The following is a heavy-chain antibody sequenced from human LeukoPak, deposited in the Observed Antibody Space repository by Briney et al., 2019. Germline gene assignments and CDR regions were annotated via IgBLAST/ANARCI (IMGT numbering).Heavy chain of an antibody. CDR3: ARRAVGATGYFDY. CDR2: IDPSDYYT. J-gene: IGHJ4*02. Sequence: GGSLRLSWKGSGYSFSTLWIPWGRQVPGEGPEWMGRIDPSDYYTNDSRSFQGHVTISADKSISTAYLQWSSLKASDTAMYYCARRAVGATGYFDYWGQGTLVTVSS. CDR1: GYSFSTLW. V-gene: IGHV5-10-1*01. D-gene: IGHD1-26*01.